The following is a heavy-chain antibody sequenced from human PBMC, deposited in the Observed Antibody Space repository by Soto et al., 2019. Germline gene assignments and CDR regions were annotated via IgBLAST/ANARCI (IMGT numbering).Heavy chain of an antibody. CDR1: GVSSSNGDTY. CDR3: ARDAPGVAPY. V-gene: IGHV4-31*03. CDR2: INYRGTA. J-gene: IGHJ4*02. Sequence: SETLSLTCTFSGVSSSNGDTYLNWIRQHPEKGLERMGYINYRGTANYNPALKSRILISIDTSKNQFSLRLTSVTAADTAVYYCARDAPGVAPYWGQGTLVTVSS. D-gene: IGHD2-15*01.